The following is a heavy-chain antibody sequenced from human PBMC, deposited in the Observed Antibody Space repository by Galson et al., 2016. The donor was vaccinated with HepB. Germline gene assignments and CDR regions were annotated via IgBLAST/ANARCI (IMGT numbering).Heavy chain of an antibody. CDR1: GYTFTTSG. CDR2: ISPNSGDT. J-gene: IGHJ3*01. CDR3: ARINAATLDAFDV. D-gene: IGHD3-16*01. Sequence: SVKVSCKASGYTFTTSGISWVRQAPGQGLEWMGWISPNSGDTNYAQKFRGRVTLTRDTSITTSFLELDSLTSDDTTTFYCARINAATLDAFDVWCQGTLVTVSS. V-gene: IGHV1-18*01.